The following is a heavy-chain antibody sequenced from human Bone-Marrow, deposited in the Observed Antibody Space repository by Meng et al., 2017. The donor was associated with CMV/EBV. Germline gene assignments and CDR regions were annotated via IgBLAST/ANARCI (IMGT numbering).Heavy chain of an antibody. V-gene: IGHV3-66*02. CDR1: GLTVSKNY. CDR3: AGSAGGNVGRY. D-gene: IGHD3-10*01. CDR2: TYGSGDT. J-gene: IGHJ4*02. Sequence: GGSLRLSCASSGLTVSKNYMSWVRQTPGKGLEWVSNTYGSGDTHYSASVKGRFTISRDRSKNMVYLQMNRQTAEDTAVYYCAGSAGGNVGRYWGRGSLVTVSS.